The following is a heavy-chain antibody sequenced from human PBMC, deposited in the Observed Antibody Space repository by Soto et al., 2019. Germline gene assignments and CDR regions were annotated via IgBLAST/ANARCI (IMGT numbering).Heavy chain of an antibody. CDR1: GGSISSYY. V-gene: IGHV4-59*01. J-gene: IGHJ6*03. CDR2: IYYSGST. Sequence: SETLSLTCTVSGGSISSYYWSWIRQPPGKGLEWIGYIYYSGSTNYNPSLKSRVTISVDTSKNQFSLKLSSVTAADTAVYYCARVGSGWYGTYYYYYMDVWGKGTTVTVSS. CDR3: ARVGSGWYGTYYYYYMDV. D-gene: IGHD6-19*01.